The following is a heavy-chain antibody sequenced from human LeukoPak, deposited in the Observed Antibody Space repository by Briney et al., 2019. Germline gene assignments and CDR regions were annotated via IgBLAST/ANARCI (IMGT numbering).Heavy chain of an antibody. Sequence: GGSLRLFCAASGFTFSSYSMNWVRQAPGEGLECVSSISSSSSYIYYTHSVEGRFTIYRDNAKNSLFMQMNSLRAEDTAVYYCARDGADYDFWRGYYFDLWGRGTLVTVSS. V-gene: IGHV3-21*01. CDR1: GFTFSSYS. J-gene: IGHJ2*01. CDR3: ARDGADYDFWRGYYFDL. CDR2: ISSSSSYI. D-gene: IGHD3-3*01.